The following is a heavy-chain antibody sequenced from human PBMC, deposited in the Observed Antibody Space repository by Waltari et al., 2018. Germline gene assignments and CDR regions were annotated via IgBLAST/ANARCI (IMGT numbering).Heavy chain of an antibody. CDR2: INKDATTV. Sequence: EVQLVESGGDLVQPGGSLRLSCVGYEFSLSNHWMHWVRQAPGKGLEWGSRINKDATTVTYADSVRGRFTISTDNAKNTLYRQMNRLRADDTALYYWAGDVPDYITYSNWLDPWGQATLVTVSS. D-gene: IGHD4-4*01. CDR1: EFSLSNHW. CDR3: AGDVPDYITYSNWLDP. V-gene: IGHV3-74*01. J-gene: IGHJ5*02.